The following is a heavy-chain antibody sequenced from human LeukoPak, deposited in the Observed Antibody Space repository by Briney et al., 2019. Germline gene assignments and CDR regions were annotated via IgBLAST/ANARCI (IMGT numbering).Heavy chain of an antibody. D-gene: IGHD3/OR15-3a*01. CDR1: GFTFSSYS. V-gene: IGHV3-21*01. Sequence: GGSLRLSCAASGFTFSSYSMNWVRQAPGKGLEWGSSISSSNSYIYYADSVKGRFTISRDNDKNTLYLQMNSLRAEDTAVYYCARARGNNYGFFDYWGQGILVTVSS. J-gene: IGHJ4*02. CDR3: ARARGNNYGFFDY. CDR2: ISSSNSYI.